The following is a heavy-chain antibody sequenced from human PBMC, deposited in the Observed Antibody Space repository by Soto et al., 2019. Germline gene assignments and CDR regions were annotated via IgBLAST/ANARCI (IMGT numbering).Heavy chain of an antibody. CDR3: ARDPRRDYYDSSGYYPCYFDL. D-gene: IGHD3-22*01. V-gene: IGHV4-59*01. J-gene: IGHJ2*01. Sequence: SETLSLTCTVSGGSISSYYWSWIRQPPGKGLEWIGYIYYSGSTNYNPSLKSRVTISVDTSKNQFSLKLSSVTAADTAVYYCARDPRRDYYDSSGYYPCYFDLWGRGTLVTV. CDR1: GGSISSYY. CDR2: IYYSGST.